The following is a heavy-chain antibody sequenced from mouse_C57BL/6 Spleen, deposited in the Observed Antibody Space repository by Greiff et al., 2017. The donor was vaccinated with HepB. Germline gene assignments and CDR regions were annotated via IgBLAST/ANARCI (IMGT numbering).Heavy chain of an antibody. D-gene: IGHD4-1*01. Sequence: QVQLQQSGAELARPGASVKLSCKASGYTFTSYGISWVKQRTGQGLEWIGEIYPRSGNTYYNEKFKGKATLTADKSSSTAYMELRSLTSEDSAVYFCARRELTGTYYYAMDYWGQGTSVTVSS. CDR1: GYTFTSYG. J-gene: IGHJ4*01. CDR2: IYPRSGNT. V-gene: IGHV1-81*01. CDR3: ARRELTGTYYYAMDY.